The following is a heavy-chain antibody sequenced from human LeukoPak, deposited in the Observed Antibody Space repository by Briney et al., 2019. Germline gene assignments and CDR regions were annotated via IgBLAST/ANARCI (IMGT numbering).Heavy chain of an antibody. CDR1: GYTFPNYY. D-gene: IGHD6-19*01. Sequence: ASVKVPCKASGYTFPNYYMLWVQQTLGQGLDWLEWIIQSGGTYHAQKFQGRVTMSRDTSIRAACMELSRLRTDDTALYYCARGHDVAASFDYRGQGTLVTVSS. CDR2: IIQSGGT. J-gene: IGHJ4*02. CDR3: ARGHDVAASFDY. V-gene: IGHV1-2*02.